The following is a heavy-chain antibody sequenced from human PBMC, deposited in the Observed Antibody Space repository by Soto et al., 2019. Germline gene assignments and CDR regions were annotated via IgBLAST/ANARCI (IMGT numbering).Heavy chain of an antibody. V-gene: IGHV4-59*08. J-gene: IGHJ4*02. CDR3: ARQVAYSSSWYGMQTPPRYFDY. CDR1: GGSISSYY. D-gene: IGHD6-13*01. Sequence: SETLSLTCTVSGGSISSYYWSWIRQPPGKGLEWIGYIYYSGSTNYNPSLKSRVTISVDTSKNPFSRKLSSVTAADTAVYYCARQVAYSSSWYGMQTPPRYFDYWGQGTLVTVSS. CDR2: IYYSGST.